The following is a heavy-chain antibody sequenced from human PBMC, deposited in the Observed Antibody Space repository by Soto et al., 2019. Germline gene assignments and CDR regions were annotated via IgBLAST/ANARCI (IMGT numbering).Heavy chain of an antibody. Sequence: QVQLVQSGAEVKKPGASVKVSCKASGYIFTNYYIYWVRQAPGQGLEYIGIINPGGGATDYAQKFQGRVNMTRDTSTSTVYMELSSLRYEDTAVYYCARGVLGALILWFASWGQGTLVTVSS. V-gene: IGHV1-46*01. CDR2: INPGGGAT. D-gene: IGHD1-26*01. J-gene: IGHJ5*01. CDR3: ARGVLGALILWFAS. CDR1: GYIFTNYY.